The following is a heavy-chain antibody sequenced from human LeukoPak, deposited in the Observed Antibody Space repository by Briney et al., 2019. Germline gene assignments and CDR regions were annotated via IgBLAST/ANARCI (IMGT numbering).Heavy chain of an antibody. D-gene: IGHD2-2*01. V-gene: IGHV3-23*01. CDR3: AKQDIVLVPAAILSKTEFDF. CDR2: IGAGGDNT. CDR1: GFPFSNYA. Sequence: GGSLRLSCAASGFPFSNYAMSWVRQAPGKGLEWVSTIGAGGDNTYYADSVKGRFTISRDNSKNTLYLQMNSLRAEDTAVYYCAKQDIVLVPAAILSKTEFDFWGQGTLVTVSS. J-gene: IGHJ4*02.